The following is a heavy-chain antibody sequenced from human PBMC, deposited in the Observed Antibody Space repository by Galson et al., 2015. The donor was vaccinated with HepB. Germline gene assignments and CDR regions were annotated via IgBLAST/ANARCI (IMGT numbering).Heavy chain of an antibody. Sequence: SLRLSCAASGFIFSTYSMNWVRQAPGKGLEWVSSITSSSSYISYADSVKGRFAVSRDNAKNSLFLQMNSLRDDDTAVYYCARAQKGHDATDYWGQGTLVTVSS. V-gene: IGHV3-21*01. CDR2: ITSSSSYI. CDR3: ARAQKGHDATDY. CDR1: GFIFSTYS. J-gene: IGHJ4*02.